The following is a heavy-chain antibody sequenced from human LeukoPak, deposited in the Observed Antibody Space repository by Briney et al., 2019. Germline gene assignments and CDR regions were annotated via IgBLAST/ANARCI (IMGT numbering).Heavy chain of an antibody. Sequence: ASVKVSCKASGYTFSDFYIHWVRQCPGQGLAYVGWITPKSGDTYSPQRFQGRVTMTRDASISTAYMELSSLRSDDTAVYFCARVRLADERAWAYWGQGTLVTVSS. CDR1: GYTFSDFY. J-gene: IGHJ4*02. CDR2: ITPKSGDT. V-gene: IGHV1-2*02. D-gene: IGHD3-3*02. CDR3: ARVRLADERAWAY.